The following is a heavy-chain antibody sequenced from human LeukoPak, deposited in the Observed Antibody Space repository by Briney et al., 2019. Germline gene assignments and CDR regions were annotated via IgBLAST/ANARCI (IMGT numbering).Heavy chain of an antibody. V-gene: IGHV3-33*01. Sequence: GRSLRLSCAASGFTFSSYGMHWVRQAPGKGLEWVAVIWYDGSNKYYADSVKGRFTISRDNSKNTLYLQMNSLRAEDTAVYYCAREPSSDYYDRSGYYETHYFDYWGQGTLVTVSS. J-gene: IGHJ4*02. CDR2: IWYDGSNK. CDR3: AREPSSDYYDRSGYYETHYFDY. CDR1: GFTFSSYG. D-gene: IGHD3-22*01.